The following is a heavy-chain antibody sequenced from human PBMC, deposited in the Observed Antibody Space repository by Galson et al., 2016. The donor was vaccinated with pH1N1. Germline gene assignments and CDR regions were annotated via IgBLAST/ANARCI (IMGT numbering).Heavy chain of an antibody. J-gene: IGHJ6*01. CDR1: GYTFTGHF. CDR2: IIPIYGSP. Sequence: SVKVSCKASGYTFTGHFIHWVRQAPGQGLEWMGQIIPIYGSPNYAHKFQGRVTFTADKSTNTAYMDLISLRSEDTAVYYCAGNSTMVTTDDSHYGMDVWGQGTTVTVSS. V-gene: IGHV1-69*06. CDR3: AGNSTMVTTDDSHYGMDV. D-gene: IGHD4-17*01.